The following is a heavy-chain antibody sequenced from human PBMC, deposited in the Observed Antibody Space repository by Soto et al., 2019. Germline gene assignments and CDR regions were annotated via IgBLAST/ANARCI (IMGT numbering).Heavy chain of an antibody. Sequence: GGSLRLSCAATGFTFSSYGMHWVRQAPGKGLEWVAVIWYDGSNKYYADSVKGRFTISRDNSKNTLYLQMNSLSAEDTAVFYCVRDRESVTTLTTSYYFDYWGKGTLVTVSS. CDR1: GFTFSSYG. CDR3: VRDRESVTTLTTSYYFDY. V-gene: IGHV3-33*01. J-gene: IGHJ4*02. CDR2: IWYDGSNK. D-gene: IGHD4-17*01.